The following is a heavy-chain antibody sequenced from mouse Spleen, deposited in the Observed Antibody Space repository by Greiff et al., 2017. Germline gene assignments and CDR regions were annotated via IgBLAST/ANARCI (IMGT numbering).Heavy chain of an antibody. J-gene: IGHJ2*01. Sequence: EVKLVASGGGLVKPGGSLTLSCAASGFTFSDYGMHWVRQAPEKGLEWVAYISSGSSTIYYADTVKGRFTISSDNAKNTLFLQMTSLRSEDTAMYYCASDYRYFDYWGQGTTLTVSS. CDR1: GFTFSDYG. CDR3: ASDYRYFDY. V-gene: IGHV5-17*01. D-gene: IGHD2-14*01. CDR2: ISSGSSTI.